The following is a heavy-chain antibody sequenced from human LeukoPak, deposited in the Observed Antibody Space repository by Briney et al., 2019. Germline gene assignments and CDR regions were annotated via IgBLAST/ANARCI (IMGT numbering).Heavy chain of an antibody. Sequence: GGSLRLSCAASGFTFRNYWMSWVRQAPGKGLEWVANINQDGSKKYYVDSVKGRFTISRDTATNSLYLQMNSLRAEDTAFYYCARSVQIAVAGDFDYWGQGTLVTVSS. J-gene: IGHJ4*02. CDR2: INQDGSKK. V-gene: IGHV3-7*01. CDR1: GFTFRNYW. CDR3: ARSVQIAVAGDFDY. D-gene: IGHD6-19*01.